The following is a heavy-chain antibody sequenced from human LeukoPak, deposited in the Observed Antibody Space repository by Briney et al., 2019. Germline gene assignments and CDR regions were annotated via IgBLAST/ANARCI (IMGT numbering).Heavy chain of an antibody. Sequence: SETLSLTCTVSGGSISSYYWSWIRQPPGKGLEWIGYIYYSGSTNYNPSLKSRVTTSVDTSKNQFSLKLSSVTAADTAVYYCARAGVLYDSNAFDIWGQGTMVTVSS. D-gene: IGHD3-22*01. J-gene: IGHJ3*02. CDR3: ARAGVLYDSNAFDI. V-gene: IGHV4-59*01. CDR1: GGSISSYY. CDR2: IYYSGST.